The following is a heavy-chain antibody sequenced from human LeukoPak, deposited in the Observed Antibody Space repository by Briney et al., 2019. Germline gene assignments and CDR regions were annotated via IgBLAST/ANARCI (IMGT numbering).Heavy chain of an antibody. CDR3: ARGAAGVYTVTTSWFDT. D-gene: IGHD4-17*01. CDR1: GYTFTGYY. CDR2: MNPNSSGT. J-gene: IGHJ5*02. Sequence: GASVKVSCKASGYTFTGYYMHWVRQAPGQGLEWMGWMNPNSSGTNYAQKFQGRVTMTRDTSISTAYMELSRLRADETAVYYCARGAAGVYTVTTSWFDTWGQGTLVTVSS. V-gene: IGHV1-2*02.